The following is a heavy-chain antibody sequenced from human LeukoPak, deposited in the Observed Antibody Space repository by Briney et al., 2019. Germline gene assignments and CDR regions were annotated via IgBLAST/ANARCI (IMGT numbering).Heavy chain of an antibody. Sequence: ASVKVSCTASGYTFTSYYMHWVRQAPGQGLEWMGIINPSGGSTSYAQKFQGRVTMTRDTSTSTVYMELSSLRSEDTAVYYCAMCIAAVGSFDYWGQGTLVTVSS. J-gene: IGHJ4*02. CDR3: AMCIAAVGSFDY. CDR1: GYTFTSYY. CDR2: INPSGGST. D-gene: IGHD6-13*01. V-gene: IGHV1-46*01.